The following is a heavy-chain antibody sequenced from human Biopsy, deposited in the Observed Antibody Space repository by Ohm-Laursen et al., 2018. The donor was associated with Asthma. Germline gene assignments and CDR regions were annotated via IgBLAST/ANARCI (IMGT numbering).Heavy chain of an antibody. CDR1: GFTFGNFC. CDR3: ARDSLGISGTIYWYDW. CDR2: ITGDGSQK. Sequence: SLRLSCAASGFTFGNFCMSWGRQTPGKGLGWVATITGDGSQKFYVDSVTGRFTISRDNSKNSLYLQMNSLTPDDTAVYFCARDSLGISGTIYWYDWWGQGTLVTVSS. J-gene: IGHJ4*02. V-gene: IGHV3-7*01. D-gene: IGHD1-7*01.